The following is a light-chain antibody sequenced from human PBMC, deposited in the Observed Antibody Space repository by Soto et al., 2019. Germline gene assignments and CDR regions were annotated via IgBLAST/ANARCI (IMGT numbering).Light chain of an antibody. Sequence: EIVLTQSPATLSLSPGERATLSCRASRSVRSYLAWYQQKPGQAPRLLIYDASNRAAGIPARFSGSGSETDFPLTISNLEPEDFAVDYCQQRYAWPPITFGQGTRLEI. J-gene: IGKJ5*01. CDR3: QQRYAWPPIT. V-gene: IGKV3-11*01. CDR2: DAS. CDR1: RSVRSY.